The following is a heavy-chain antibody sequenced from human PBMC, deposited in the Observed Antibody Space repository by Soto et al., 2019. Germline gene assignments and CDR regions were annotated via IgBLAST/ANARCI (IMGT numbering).Heavy chain of an antibody. CDR1: GGSISSSSYY. V-gene: IGHV4-39*01. CDR3: ASQEGDSGSYYVDY. Sequence: QLQLQESGPGLVKPSETLSLTCTVSGGSISSSSYYWGWIRQPPGKGLEWIGSIYYSGSTYYNPSLKSRVTIAVDTYKNQFSLKLSSVTAADTAVYYCASQEGDSGSYYVDYWGQGTLVTVSS. D-gene: IGHD1-26*01. CDR2: IYYSGST. J-gene: IGHJ4*02.